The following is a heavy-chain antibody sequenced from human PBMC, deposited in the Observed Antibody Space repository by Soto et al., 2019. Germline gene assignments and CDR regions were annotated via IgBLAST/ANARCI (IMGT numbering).Heavy chain of an antibody. CDR1: GFTFSSYG. V-gene: IGHV3-30*18. D-gene: IGHD6-13*01. CDR3: AKDRSSWHDWAAGDQYYYYGMDV. CDR2: ISYDGSNK. J-gene: IGHJ6*02. Sequence: QVQLVESGGGVVQPGRSLRLSCAASGFTFSSYGMHWVRQAPGKGLEWVAVISYDGSNKYYPDSVKGRFTFSRDNSKNTLYLQMNRLRAEETAVDYCAKDRSSWHDWAAGDQYYYYGMDVWGQGTTVIVFS.